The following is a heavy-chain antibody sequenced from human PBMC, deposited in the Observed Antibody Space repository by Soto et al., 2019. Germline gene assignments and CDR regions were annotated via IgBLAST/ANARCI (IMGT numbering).Heavy chain of an antibody. J-gene: IGHJ3*02. V-gene: IGHV1-18*01. D-gene: IGHD3-10*01. CDR3: ARPDYYNTGSGAFDI. Sequence: QVQLVQSGAEVKKPGASVKVSCKASGYTFNSHGISWVRQAPGQGLEWLGWISVYDGNTNFAQKFQGRVTMTTDTLTSTAYMELRSLXXXXXXXXYCARPDYYNTGSGAFDIWXXXTMVTVSS. CDR2: ISVYDGNT. CDR1: GYTFNSHG.